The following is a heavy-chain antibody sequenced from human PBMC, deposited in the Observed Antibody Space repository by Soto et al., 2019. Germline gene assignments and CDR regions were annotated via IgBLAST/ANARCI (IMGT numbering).Heavy chain of an antibody. CDR1: GGTFSSYA. Sequence: QVQLVQSGAEVMKPGSSVKVSCKASGGTFSSYAISWVRQAPGQGLEWMGGIIPIFGTANYAQKFQGRVTITADESTSTAYMELSSLRSEDTAVYYCASEGRIAAAGPRWFDPWGQGTLVTVSS. D-gene: IGHD6-13*01. J-gene: IGHJ5*02. CDR3: ASEGRIAAAGPRWFDP. CDR2: IIPIFGTA. V-gene: IGHV1-69*01.